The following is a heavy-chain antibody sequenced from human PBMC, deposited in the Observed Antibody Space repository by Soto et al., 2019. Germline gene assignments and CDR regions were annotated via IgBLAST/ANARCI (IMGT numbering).Heavy chain of an antibody. J-gene: IGHJ4*02. CDR1: GFTFSGHA. CDR2: IWYDGSKK. V-gene: IGHV3-33*01. Sequence: LRLSCAASGFTFSGHAMHWVRQAPGKGLEWVAVIWYDGSKKYYADSVKGRFTVARDGSKNTLSLQMNSLRVEDTAVYYCARDPGYSGFDFDYWGQGTLVTVSS. CDR3: ARDPGYSGFDFDY. D-gene: IGHD5-12*01.